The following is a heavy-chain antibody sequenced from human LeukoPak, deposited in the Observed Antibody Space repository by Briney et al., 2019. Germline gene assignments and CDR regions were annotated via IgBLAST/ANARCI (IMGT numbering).Heavy chain of an antibody. CDR1: GGSSSAYY. V-gene: IGHV4-34*01. Sequence: PSETLSLTCVLYGGSSSAYYWSWIRQPPGKGLEWIGEINHSGSTNYNPSLKSRVTISVDKSKNQFSLRLISVTAADTPVYFCARFRFIDWGPSYFDYGAKETLVTFP. CDR2: INHSGST. CDR3: ARFRFIDWGPSYFDY. D-gene: IGHD3-9*01. J-gene: IGHJ4*02.